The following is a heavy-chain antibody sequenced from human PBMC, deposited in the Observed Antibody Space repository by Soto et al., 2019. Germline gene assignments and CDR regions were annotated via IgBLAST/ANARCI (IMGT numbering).Heavy chain of an antibody. CDR3: AKDKYQLLNGWFDP. J-gene: IGHJ5*02. Sequence: GGSLRLSCAASGFTFSSYAMSWVRQAPGKGLEWVSAISGSGGSTYYADSVEGRFTISRDNSKNTLYLQMNSLRAEDTAVYYCAKDKYQLLNGWFDPWGQGTLVTVSS. CDR1: GFTFSSYA. D-gene: IGHD2-2*01. V-gene: IGHV3-23*01. CDR2: ISGSGGST.